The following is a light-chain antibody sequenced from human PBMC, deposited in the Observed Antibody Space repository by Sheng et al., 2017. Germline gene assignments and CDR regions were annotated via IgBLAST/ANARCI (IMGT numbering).Light chain of an antibody. Sequence: QSVLTQPPSVSGAPGQSVTISCAGGDSNIGAGYDVHWYQQFPGTAPKLLIYRNTNRPSGVPYRFSGSKSGTSASLAISGLRSEDEAEYYCAAWDDSLNGWVFGGGTKLTVL. CDR2: RNT. CDR1: DSNIGAGYD. V-gene: IGLV1-40*01. J-gene: IGLJ3*02. CDR3: AAWDDSLNGWV.